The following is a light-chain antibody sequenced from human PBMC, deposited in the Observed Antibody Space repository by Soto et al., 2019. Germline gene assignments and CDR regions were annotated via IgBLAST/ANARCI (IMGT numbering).Light chain of an antibody. CDR1: SSKIGRNT. Sequence: QAVVTQPPSASGTPGQRVTISCSGSSSKIGRNTVNWYQQLPGTAPKLLIYSNNQRPSGVPDRFSGSKSGTSASLAISGLQSEDEADYYCAAWDDSLNGPVFGGGTKLTVL. CDR2: SNN. V-gene: IGLV1-44*01. CDR3: AAWDDSLNGPV. J-gene: IGLJ2*01.